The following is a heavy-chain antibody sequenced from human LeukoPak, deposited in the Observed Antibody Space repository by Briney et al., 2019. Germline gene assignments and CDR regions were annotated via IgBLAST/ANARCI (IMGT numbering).Heavy chain of an antibody. J-gene: IGHJ4*02. CDR2: SRSSSPSM. V-gene: IGHV3-48*01. D-gene: IGHD1-26*01. Sequence: GGSLRLSCAGSGFTFSNYGINWVRQAPGKGLEWVSYSRSSSPSMYYADSVKGRFTTSRDNAKNSLYLQMDSLRAEDTAVYYCARDWSFALDYWGQGTLVTVSS. CDR1: GFTFSNYG. CDR3: ARDWSFALDY.